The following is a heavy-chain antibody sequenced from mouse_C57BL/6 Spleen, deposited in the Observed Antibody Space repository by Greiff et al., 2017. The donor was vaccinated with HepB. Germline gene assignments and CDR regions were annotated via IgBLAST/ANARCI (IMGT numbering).Heavy chain of an antibody. Sequence: QVQLQQPGAELVKPGASVKLSCKASGYTFTSYWMHWVKQRPGQGLEWIGMIHPNSGSTNYNEKFKSKATLTVDKSSSTAYMQLSSLTSEDSAVYYCARSGSNYWYFDVWGTGTTVTVSS. J-gene: IGHJ1*03. D-gene: IGHD2-5*01. CDR2: IHPNSGST. V-gene: IGHV1-64*01. CDR3: ARSGSNYWYFDV. CDR1: GYTFTSYW.